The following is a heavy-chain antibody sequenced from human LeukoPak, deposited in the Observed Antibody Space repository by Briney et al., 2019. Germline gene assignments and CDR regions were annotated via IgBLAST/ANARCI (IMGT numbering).Heavy chain of an antibody. CDR3: ARSRIVVVPAAIRGGFDY. D-gene: IGHD2-2*02. V-gene: IGHV3-64*01. CDR1: GFTFSSYG. CDR2: ISSNGGST. J-gene: IGHJ4*02. Sequence: GGSLRLSCAASGFTFSSYGMHWVRQAPGKGLEYVSAISSNGGSTYYANSVKGRFTISRDNSKNTLYLQMGSLRAEDMAVYYCARSRIVVVPAAIRGGFDYWGQGTLVTVSS.